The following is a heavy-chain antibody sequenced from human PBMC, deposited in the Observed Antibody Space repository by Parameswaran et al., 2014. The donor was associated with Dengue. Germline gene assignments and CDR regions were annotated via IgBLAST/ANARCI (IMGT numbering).Heavy chain of an antibody. D-gene: IGHD4-17*01. V-gene: IGHV3-7*03. J-gene: IGHJ3*02. CDR2: IKEDGSEK. CDR3: AKEGTPRGDDYGDYEWAFDI. Sequence: VRQAPGKGLEWVANIKEDGSEKYYVDSVKGRFTISRDNAKNSLYLQMNSLRAEDTALYYCAKEGTPRGDDYGDYEWAFDIWGQGTMVTVSS.